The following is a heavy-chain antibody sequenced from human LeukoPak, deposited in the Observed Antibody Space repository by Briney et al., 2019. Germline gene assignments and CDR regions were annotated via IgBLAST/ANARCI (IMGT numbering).Heavy chain of an antibody. Sequence: SETLSLTCTVSGGSISSYYWSWIRQPAGKGLEWLGRIYTSGSTNYNPSLKSRVTMSVDTSKNQFSLKLSSVTAADTAVYYCAREVVGAISYYYYYMDVWGKGTTVTVSS. D-gene: IGHD1-26*01. CDR1: GGSISSYY. V-gene: IGHV4-4*07. J-gene: IGHJ6*03. CDR2: IYTSGST. CDR3: AREVVGAISYYYYYMDV.